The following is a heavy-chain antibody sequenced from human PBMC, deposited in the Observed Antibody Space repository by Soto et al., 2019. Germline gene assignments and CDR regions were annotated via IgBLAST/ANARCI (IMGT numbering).Heavy chain of an antibody. D-gene: IGHD5-18*01. CDR3: ARGQGFSYGSSAWDI. CDR2: SSTSSTYI. Sequence: EVQLVESGGGLVKPGGSLRLSCVGSGFTFSSYNINWVRQAPGKGLEWVSSSSTSSTYIFYTASVKARFTISRDNAKNALCLQMHSLRGEDTAVYFCARGQGFSYGSSAWDIWGLGTMVTGSS. V-gene: IGHV3-21*01. CDR1: GFTFSSYN. J-gene: IGHJ3*02.